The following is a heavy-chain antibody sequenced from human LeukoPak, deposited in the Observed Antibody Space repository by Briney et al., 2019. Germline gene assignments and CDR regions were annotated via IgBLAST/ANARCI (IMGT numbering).Heavy chain of an antibody. CDR1: GFTVSGNY. J-gene: IGHJ4*02. CDR3: TRSTSGSYSSG. CDR2: IYSGGTT. D-gene: IGHD1-26*01. V-gene: IGHV3-53*01. Sequence: GGSLRLSCPVYGFTVSGNYMSWVRQAPGKGLEWVALIYSGGTTYYADSVKGRFTISRDNSKNTLYLQMNSLRAENTAVYYCTRSTSGSYSSGWGQGTLVTVSS.